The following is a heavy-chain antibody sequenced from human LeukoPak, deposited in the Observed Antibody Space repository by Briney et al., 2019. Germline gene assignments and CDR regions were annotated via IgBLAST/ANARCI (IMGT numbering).Heavy chain of an antibody. V-gene: IGHV3-64*04. CDR2: ITSNGGST. Sequence: GGSLRLSCSGSGFTFSSYSMHWVRQAPGRGLEYVSGITSNGGSTYYADSMKGRFTISRDNAKNSLYLQMNSLRDEDTAVYYCARDLSLWTAWGQGTLVTVSS. J-gene: IGHJ5*02. CDR3: ARDLSLWTA. CDR1: GFTFSSYS. D-gene: IGHD2/OR15-2a*01.